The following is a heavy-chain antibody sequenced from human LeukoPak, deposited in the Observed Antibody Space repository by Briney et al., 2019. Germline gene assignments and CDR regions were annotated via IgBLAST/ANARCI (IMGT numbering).Heavy chain of an antibody. CDR2: INPSAGST. D-gene: IGHD4-17*01. CDR3: AREGDYGDYGVDY. V-gene: IGHV1-46*01. Sequence: ASVKVSCKASGYTFSNHYMHWVRQAPGQGLEWMGIINPSAGSTTYAQKFQGRVTMTRDTPTSTVYMELSSLRSEDSAVYYCAREGDYGDYGVDYWGQGTLVTVSS. CDR1: GYTFSNHY. J-gene: IGHJ4*02.